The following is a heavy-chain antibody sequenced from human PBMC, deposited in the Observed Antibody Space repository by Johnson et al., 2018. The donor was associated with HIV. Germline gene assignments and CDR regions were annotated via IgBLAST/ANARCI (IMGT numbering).Heavy chain of an antibody. V-gene: IGHV3-66*01. Sequence: VQLVESGGGLVQPGGSLRLSCAASGFAVSSNYMSWVRQAPGKWLEWVSVIYSGGSTYYADSVKGRFTISRDNSKNTLYLQMNSLRAEDTAVYYCARGRDSTGDGGAFDIWGQGIMVTISS. J-gene: IGHJ3*02. CDR1: GFAVSSNY. D-gene: IGHD7-27*01. CDR3: ARGRDSTGDGGAFDI. CDR2: IYSGGST.